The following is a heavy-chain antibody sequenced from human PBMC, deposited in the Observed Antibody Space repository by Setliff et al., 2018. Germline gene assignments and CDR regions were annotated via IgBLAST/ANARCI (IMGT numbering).Heavy chain of an antibody. CDR3: ARARYCSSTSCYYYYYMDV. D-gene: IGHD2-2*01. CDR1: GFTFSYYW. V-gene: IGHV3-7*01. J-gene: IGHJ6*03. CDR2: IQQDGSEK. Sequence: GESLKISCAASGFTFSYYWMSWVRQAPGKGLELVANIQQDGSEKYHVDSVMGRFTISRDNAKNTLYLQMNSLRAEDTAVYYCARARYCSSTSCYYYYYMDVWGKGTTVTVSS.